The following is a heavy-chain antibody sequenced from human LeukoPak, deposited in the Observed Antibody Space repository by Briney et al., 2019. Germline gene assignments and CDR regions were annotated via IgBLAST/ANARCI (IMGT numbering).Heavy chain of an antibody. CDR3: ARGGGSYYY. D-gene: IGHD1-26*01. Sequence: SETLSLTCTVSGGSVSSGSYYWSWIRQPPGKGLEWIGYIYYSGSTNYNPSLKSRVTISLDTSQNQFSLKLSSVTAADTAVYYCARGGGSYYYWGQGTLVTVSS. J-gene: IGHJ4*02. CDR2: IYYSGST. CDR1: GGSVSSGSYY. V-gene: IGHV4-61*01.